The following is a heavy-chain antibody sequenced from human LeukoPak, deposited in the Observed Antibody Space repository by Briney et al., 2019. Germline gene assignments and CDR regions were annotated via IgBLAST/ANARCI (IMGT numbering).Heavy chain of an antibody. V-gene: IGHV4-59*01. CDR3: ARATTAYCTGGICPNFDF. D-gene: IGHD2-8*02. CDR1: GGSITSYY. CDR2: IYYSGTT. J-gene: IGHJ4*02. Sequence: SETLSLTCTVSGGSITSYYWNWIRQPPGKGLEWIGYIYYSGTTNFNPSLKSRVTMSVDTSRNHFSLQLSSVTAADTALHYCARATTAYCTGGICPNFDFWGQGTLVTVSS.